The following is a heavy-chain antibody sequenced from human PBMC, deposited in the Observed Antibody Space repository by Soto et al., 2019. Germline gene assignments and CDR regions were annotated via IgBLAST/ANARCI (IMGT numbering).Heavy chain of an antibody. J-gene: IGHJ4*02. CDR2: INPSGGST. CDR1: GYSFTSYS. CDR3: AKEGRSGFYYFDY. V-gene: IGHV1-46*01. D-gene: IGHD3-22*01. Sequence: QVQLVQSGTEVKKPGASMNVSCKASGYSFTSYSMHWVRQAPGQGLEWMGIINPSGGSTSYAQKFQGRLSMTRDTSTSTVYLELSSLRSDDTAVYYCAKEGRSGFYYFDYWGQGTLVTVSS.